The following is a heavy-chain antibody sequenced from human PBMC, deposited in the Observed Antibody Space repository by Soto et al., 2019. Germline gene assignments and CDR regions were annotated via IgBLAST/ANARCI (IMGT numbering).Heavy chain of an antibody. CDR2: ISLNSGSI. CDR1: VFTFDDYA. V-gene: IGHV3-9*01. D-gene: IGHD3-10*01. J-gene: IGHJ6*02. CDR3: AKSGRPLRNYYYGMDF. Sequence: ALRVFCAASVFTFDDYAMHWVRQVPGKGLEWVSGISLNSGSICYADSVKGRFTISRDNAKNSLYLQMNSLRAEDTALYYCAKSGRPLRNYYYGMDFWGQGTTFPVSS.